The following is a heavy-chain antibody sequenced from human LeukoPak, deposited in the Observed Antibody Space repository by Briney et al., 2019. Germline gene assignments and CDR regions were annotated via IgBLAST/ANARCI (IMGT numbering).Heavy chain of an antibody. CDR1: GFTFSTYA. J-gene: IGHJ4*02. CDR2: ISYDGSNK. Sequence: GGSLRLSCAASGFTFSTYAMHWVRQAPGKGLEWVAVISYDGSNKYYADPVKGRFTISRDNSKNTLYLQMNSLRAEDTAVYYCARDHGSSGWYETVDYWGQGTLVTVSS. CDR3: ARDHGSSGWYETVDY. D-gene: IGHD6-19*01. V-gene: IGHV3-30-3*01.